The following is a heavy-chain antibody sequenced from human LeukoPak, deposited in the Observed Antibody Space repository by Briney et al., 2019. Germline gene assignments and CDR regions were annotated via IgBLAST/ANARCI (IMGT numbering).Heavy chain of an antibody. Sequence: PGGSLRLSCSASGFTFTDYYMSWIRQAPGKGLEWVSYISPSGTVIYYGDSVKGRFTISRDNSKNTLYLQMNSLRAEDTAVYYCAKDWMIAFDYWGQGTLVTASS. V-gene: IGHV3-11*01. CDR2: ISPSGTVI. CDR3: AKDWMIAFDY. D-gene: IGHD2-21*01. CDR1: GFTFTDYY. J-gene: IGHJ4*02.